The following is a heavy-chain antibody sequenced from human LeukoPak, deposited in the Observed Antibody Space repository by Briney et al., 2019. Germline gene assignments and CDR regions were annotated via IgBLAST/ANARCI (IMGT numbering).Heavy chain of an antibody. CDR2: VYYSGRA. J-gene: IGHJ4*02. CDR3: ARLRKGRYFDYFFEK. D-gene: IGHD3-9*01. CDR1: GGSISTINSY. Sequence: PSETLSLTCTVSGGSISTINSYWGWIRQPPGKGLEWIGNVYYSGRANYSPSLRSRVTMSVDTPKNRFSLKMTSVTAADTAVYFCARLRKGRYFDYFFEKWGQGTLVTVSS. V-gene: IGHV4-39*02.